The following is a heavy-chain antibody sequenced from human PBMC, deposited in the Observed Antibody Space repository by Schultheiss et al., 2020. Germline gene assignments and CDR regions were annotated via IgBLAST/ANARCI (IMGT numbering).Heavy chain of an antibody. D-gene: IGHD4-23*01. CDR2: VDHSGSS. CDR1: SGSFTDYY. CDR3: ARGVGYGGNSRYNNYYMNV. V-gene: IGHV4-34*01. Sequence: SATLALTCAVYSGSFTDYYWSWVRQPPGKGLAWIGAVDHSGSSNYNPSLKSRLTISIVTSRNQFTLKVSSVTAADTAVYYCARGVGYGGNSRYNNYYMNVWGKGTTVTVSS. J-gene: IGHJ6*03.